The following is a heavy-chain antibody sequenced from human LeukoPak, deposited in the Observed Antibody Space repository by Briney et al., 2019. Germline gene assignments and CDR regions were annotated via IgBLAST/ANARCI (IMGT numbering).Heavy chain of an antibody. V-gene: IGHV3-23*01. J-gene: IGHJ5*02. CDR1: GLTFSTSG. Sequence: GGSLRLSCTASGLTFSTSGFNWVRQAPGKGLEWVSSISGSGGSTYYADSVKGRFTISRDNSKNTLYLRINSLRAEDTAVYYCAKAGLTTVRGPRCWFDPWGQGTLVTVSS. CDR3: AKAGLTTVRGPRCWFDP. CDR2: ISGSGGST. D-gene: IGHD4-11*01.